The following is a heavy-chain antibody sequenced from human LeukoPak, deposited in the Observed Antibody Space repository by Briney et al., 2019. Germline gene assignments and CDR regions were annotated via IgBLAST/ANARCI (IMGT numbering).Heavy chain of an antibody. J-gene: IGHJ5*02. CDR2: ISAHSGNT. Sequence: ASVKVSCKASGYTFTSYGISWVRQAPGQGLEWMAWISAHSGNTNYAQNFQGRVTMTTDTSTSTAYMELRSLRSDDTALYYCARDLVWFGELKPRGLFDPWGQGTLVTVSS. CDR3: ARDLVWFGELKPRGLFDP. D-gene: IGHD3-10*01. CDR1: GYTFTSYG. V-gene: IGHV1-18*01.